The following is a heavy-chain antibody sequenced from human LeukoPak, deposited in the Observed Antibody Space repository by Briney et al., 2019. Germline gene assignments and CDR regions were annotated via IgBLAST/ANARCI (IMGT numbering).Heavy chain of an antibody. J-gene: IGHJ4*02. Sequence: PSVKLSCKASGRTFSSYAISWVRHAPRQGLEWMGGIIPIFGTANYAQKFQGRVTITADKSTSTAYMELRSLRSEDTAVYYCARISDSRVDTAMVTHDYWGQGTLVTVSS. CDR2: IIPIFGTA. V-gene: IGHV1-69*06. CDR1: GRTFSSYA. CDR3: ARISDSRVDTAMVTHDY. D-gene: IGHD5-18*01.